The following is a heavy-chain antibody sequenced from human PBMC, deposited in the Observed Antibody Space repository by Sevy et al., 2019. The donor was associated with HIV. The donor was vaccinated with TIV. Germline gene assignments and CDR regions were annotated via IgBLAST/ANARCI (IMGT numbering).Heavy chain of an antibody. V-gene: IGHV3-9*01. CDR2: ISWNSGAI. CDR3: ERAKGYCVINSCFGESINAFDI. J-gene: IGHJ3*02. D-gene: IGHD2-15*01. Sequence: GGSLRLSCAASGFAFSDYAMHWVRQVPGKGLEWVSGISWNSGAIGYADSVKGRFTISRDNAKNSLNLQMNSLRVEDTALYYCERAKGYCVINSCFGESINAFDIWGQGTMVTVSS. CDR1: GFAFSDYA.